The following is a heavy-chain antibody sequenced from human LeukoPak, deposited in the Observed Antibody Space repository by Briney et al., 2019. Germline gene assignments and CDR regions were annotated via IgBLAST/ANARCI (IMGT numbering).Heavy chain of an antibody. J-gene: IGHJ3*02. CDR1: GYTFTGYY. V-gene: IGHV1-8*02. Sequence: ASVKVSCKASGYTFTGYYMHWVRQAPGQGLEWMGWMKPNSGNTGYAQKFQGRVTMTRNTSISTAYMELSSLRSEDTAVYYCARCEVVTATDAFDIWGQGTMVTVSS. CDR2: MKPNSGNT. D-gene: IGHD2-21*02. CDR3: ARCEVVTATDAFDI.